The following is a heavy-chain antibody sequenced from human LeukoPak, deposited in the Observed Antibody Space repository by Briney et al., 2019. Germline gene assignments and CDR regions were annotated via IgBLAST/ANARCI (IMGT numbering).Heavy chain of an antibody. D-gene: IGHD6-13*01. CDR1: GGSISSGGYY. CDR2: TYYSGST. CDR3: ARAPGIAAAGTFRAFSGSYYGMDV. J-gene: IGHJ6*02. Sequence: PSETLSLTCTVSGGSISSGGYYWSWIRQHPGKGLEWIGYTYYSGSTYYNPSLKSRVTISVDTSKNQFSLKLSSVTAADTAVYYCARAPGIAAAGTFRAFSGSYYGMDVWGQGTTVTVSS. V-gene: IGHV4-31*03.